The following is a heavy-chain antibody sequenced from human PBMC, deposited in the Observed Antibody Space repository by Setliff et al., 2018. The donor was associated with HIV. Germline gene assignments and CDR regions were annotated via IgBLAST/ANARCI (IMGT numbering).Heavy chain of an antibody. Sequence: ASVKVSCKASGYTFSTYAINWVRQAPGQRLEWMGWINSDNGNTKFSQKFQGRLTITADTTASTAYMVLSSLTSEDTAVYYCARLPETWLQALWERGPYYFDYWGQGTLVTVSS. CDR3: ARLPETWLQALWERGPYYFDY. CDR1: GYTFSTYA. J-gene: IGHJ4*02. D-gene: IGHD5-12*01. CDR2: INSDNGNT. V-gene: IGHV1-3*01.